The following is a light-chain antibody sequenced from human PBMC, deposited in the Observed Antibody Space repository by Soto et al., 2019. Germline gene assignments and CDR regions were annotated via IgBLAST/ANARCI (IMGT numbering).Light chain of an antibody. Sequence: QSVLTQPPSVSGAPGQGVTISCTGNSASIGAGYDVHWYQQLPGTAPRLLIYGNNNRPSGVPDRFSGSKSGTSASLAITGLQAEDEADYYCQSYYSSLSGLEVFGGGTKLTVL. CDR3: QSYYSSLSGLEV. CDR2: GNN. CDR1: SASIGAGYD. V-gene: IGLV1-40*01. J-gene: IGLJ3*02.